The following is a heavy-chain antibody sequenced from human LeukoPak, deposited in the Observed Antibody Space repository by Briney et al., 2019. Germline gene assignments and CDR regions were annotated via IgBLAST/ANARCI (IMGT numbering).Heavy chain of an antibody. CDR1: GFTFSSHG. CDR2: ISGSGGST. J-gene: IGHJ6*04. Sequence: GGSLRLSCAASGFTFSSHGMSWVRQAPGKGLEWVSTISGSGGSTYYADSVKGRFTISRDNSKNTLYLQMNSLRAEDTAVYYCAELGITMIGGVWGKGTTVTISS. V-gene: IGHV3-23*01. CDR3: AELGITMIGGV. D-gene: IGHD3-10*02.